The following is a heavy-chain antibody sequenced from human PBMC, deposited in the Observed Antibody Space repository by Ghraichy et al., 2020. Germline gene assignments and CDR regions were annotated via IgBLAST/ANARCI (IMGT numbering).Heavy chain of an antibody. Sequence: GESLNISCAASGFTFSSYWMSWVRQAPGKGLEWVANIKQDGSEKYYVDSVKGRFTISRDNAKNSLYLQMNSLRAEDTAVYYCARDSAGILGAFDIWGQGTMVTVSS. CDR2: IKQDGSEK. CDR3: ARDSAGILGAFDI. CDR1: GFTFSSYW. D-gene: IGHD6-25*01. J-gene: IGHJ3*02. V-gene: IGHV3-7*03.